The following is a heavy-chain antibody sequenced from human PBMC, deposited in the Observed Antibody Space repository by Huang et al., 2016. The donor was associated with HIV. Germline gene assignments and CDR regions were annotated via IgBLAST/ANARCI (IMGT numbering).Heavy chain of an antibody. V-gene: IGHV4-39*01. Sequence: QLQLQESGPGPVKPSATLSLTCSVSGGSISGSRYYWGWIRQPPGKGLEWIGSIYYRGDSHYSPSLKSRVTISVDTAKNQFSLKLSSVTAADTAVYYCARGQSGPSQWLASLGNYYYYMDVWGKGTTVTVYS. J-gene: IGHJ6*03. CDR1: GGSISGSRYY. CDR3: ARGQSGPSQWLASLGNYYYYMDV. CDR2: IYYRGDS. D-gene: IGHD6-19*01.